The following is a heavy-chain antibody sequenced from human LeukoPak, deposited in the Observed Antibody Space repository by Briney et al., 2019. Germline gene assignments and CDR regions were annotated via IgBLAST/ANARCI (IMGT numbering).Heavy chain of an antibody. D-gene: IGHD3-22*01. Sequence: EASVKVSCKASGYTFTGYYMHWVRQAPGQGLEWMGRINPNSGGTNYAQKFQGRVTMTRDTSISTAYMELSRLRSDDTAVYYCARGYYYDSSGHFGIFDYWGQGTLVTVSS. V-gene: IGHV1-2*06. CDR1: GYTFTGYY. J-gene: IGHJ4*02. CDR3: ARGYYYDSSGHFGIFDY. CDR2: INPNSGGT.